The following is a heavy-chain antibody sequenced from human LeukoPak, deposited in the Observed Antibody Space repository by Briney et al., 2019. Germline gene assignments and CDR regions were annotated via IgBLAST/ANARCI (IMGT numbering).Heavy chain of an antibody. J-gene: IGHJ6*03. CDR3: ARGYSSSWTYYYMDV. D-gene: IGHD6-13*01. CDR2: IYYSGST. CDR1: GGSISSGGYC. V-gene: IGHV4-31*03. Sequence: SQTLSLTCTVSGGSISSGGYCWSWIRQHPGKGLEWIGYIYYSGSTYYNPSLKSRVTISVDTSKNQFSLKLSSVTAADTAVYYCARGYSSSWTYYYMDVWGKGTTVTVSS.